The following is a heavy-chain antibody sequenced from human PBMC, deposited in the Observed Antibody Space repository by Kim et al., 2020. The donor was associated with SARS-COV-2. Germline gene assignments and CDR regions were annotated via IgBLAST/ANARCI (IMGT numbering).Heavy chain of an antibody. J-gene: IGHJ4*02. Sequence: ASVKVSCQASGYTFTSYGISWVRQAPGQGLEWMGWISAYNGNTNYAQKLQGRVTMTTDTSTSTAYMELRSLRSDDTAVYYCARVYYDSSGYLNIFDYWGQGTLVTVSS. V-gene: IGHV1-18*01. CDR1: GYTFTSYG. D-gene: IGHD3-22*01. CDR2: ISAYNGNT. CDR3: ARVYYDSSGYLNIFDY.